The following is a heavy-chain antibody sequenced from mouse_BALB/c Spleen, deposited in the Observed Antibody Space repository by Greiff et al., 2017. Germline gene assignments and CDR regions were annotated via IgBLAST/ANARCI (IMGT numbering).Heavy chain of an antibody. Sequence: QVQLQQSGAELMKPGASVKISCKATGYTFSSYWIEWVKQRPGHGLEWIGEILPGSGSTNYNEKFKGKATFTADTSSNTAYMQLSSLTSEDSAVYYCARGRGYGNYVGYFDVWGAGTTVTVSS. CDR3: ARGRGYGNYVGYFDV. CDR1: GYTFSSYW. V-gene: IGHV1-9*01. J-gene: IGHJ1*01. CDR2: ILPGSGST. D-gene: IGHD2-10*02.